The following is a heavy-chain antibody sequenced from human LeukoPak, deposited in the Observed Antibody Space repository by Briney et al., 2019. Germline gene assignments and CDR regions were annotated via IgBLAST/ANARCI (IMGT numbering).Heavy chain of an antibody. D-gene: IGHD1-7*01. CDR1: GFTFTSSA. CDR2: IVVGSGNT. CDR3: AADRGRGGGLELDY. V-gene: IGHV1-58*02. J-gene: IGHJ4*02. Sequence: SVKVSCKASGFTFTSSAMQWVRQAGGQRLEWRGWIVVGSGNTNYAQKFQERVTITRDMSTSTAYMELSSLRSEDTAVYYCAADRGRGGGLELDYWGQGTLVTVSS.